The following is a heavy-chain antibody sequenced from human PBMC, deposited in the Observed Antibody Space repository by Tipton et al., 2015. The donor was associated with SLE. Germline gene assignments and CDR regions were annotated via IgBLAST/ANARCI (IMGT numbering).Heavy chain of an antibody. V-gene: IGHV4-34*01. Sequence: TLSLTCAVYGGSFSGYFWNWIRQPPGKGLEWIGEINHSGSTNYNPSLKSRVIISVDASNNQVSLRLSSVTAADRAVYYCARGRLIAVAGPDYYFFAMDVWGHGTTVTVSS. J-gene: IGHJ6*02. CDR3: ARGRLIAVAGPDYYFFAMDV. CDR1: GGSFSGYF. CDR2: INHSGST. D-gene: IGHD6-19*01.